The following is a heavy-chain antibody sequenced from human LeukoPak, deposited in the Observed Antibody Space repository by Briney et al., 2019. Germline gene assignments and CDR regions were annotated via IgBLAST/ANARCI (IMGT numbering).Heavy chain of an antibody. CDR3: ARSGYSSSFDYYYYMDV. D-gene: IGHD6-13*01. Sequence: SVKVSCKASGGSVSTNIINWVRQAPGQGLEWMGGIIPIFGTTTYAQRFQGRVTITADKSTSTAYMELSSLRSEDTAVYYCARSGYSSSFDYYYYMDVWGKGTTVTVSS. J-gene: IGHJ6*03. CDR2: IIPIFGTT. V-gene: IGHV1-69*06. CDR1: GGSVSTNI.